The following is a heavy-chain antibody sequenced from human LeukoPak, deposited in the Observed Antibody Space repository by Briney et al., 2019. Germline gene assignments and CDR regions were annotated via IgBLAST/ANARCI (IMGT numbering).Heavy chain of an antibody. J-gene: IGHJ5*02. CDR2: IYSGGST. V-gene: IGHV3-53*01. CDR3: ARETRPYNWNDGWFDP. D-gene: IGHD1-1*01. CDR1: GFTVSSNY. Sequence: GGSLRLSCAASGFTVSSNYMSWVRQAPGKGLEWVSVIYSGGSTYYADSVKGRFTISRDNSKNTLYLQMSSLRAEDTAVYYCARETRPYNWNDGWFDPWGQGTLVTVSS.